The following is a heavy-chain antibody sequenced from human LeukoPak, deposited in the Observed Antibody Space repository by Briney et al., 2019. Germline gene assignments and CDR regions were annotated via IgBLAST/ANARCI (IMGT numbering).Heavy chain of an antibody. CDR1: GGSVSSGSYY. CDR2: IYYSGSA. V-gene: IGHV4-61*01. CDR3: ARGFGDWGLSWFDP. J-gene: IGHJ5*02. D-gene: IGHD3-10*01. Sequence: PSETLSLTCTVSGGSVSSGSYYWSWIRQPPGKGLEWIGYIYYSGSAKYNPSLKSRVTISVETSKNQFSLKLTSVRAANAAVYYCARGFGDWGLSWFDPWGQGTLVTVSS.